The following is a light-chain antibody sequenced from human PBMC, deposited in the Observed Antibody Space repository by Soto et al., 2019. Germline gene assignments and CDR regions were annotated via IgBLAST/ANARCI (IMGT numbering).Light chain of an antibody. CDR2: RNN. Sequence: QSVLTQPPSASRTPGQRVTISCSGSSSNIGSNYVYWYQQLPGTAPKLLIYRNNQRPSGVPDRFSGSKSGTSASLAISGLRSEDEADYYCAAWDDSLSGLNYVFGTGTKVTV. CDR1: SSNIGSNY. J-gene: IGLJ1*01. CDR3: AAWDDSLSGLNYV. V-gene: IGLV1-47*01.